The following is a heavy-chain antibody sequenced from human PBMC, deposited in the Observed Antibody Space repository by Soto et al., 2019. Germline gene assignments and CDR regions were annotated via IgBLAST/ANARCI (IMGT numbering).Heavy chain of an antibody. CDR2: IIPIFGTA. D-gene: IGHD3-16*02. V-gene: IGHV1-69*13. J-gene: IGHJ4*02. CDR3: ARDQSRYDYVWGSYRYTFDY. Sequence: ASVKVSCKASGGTFSSYAISWVRQAPGQGLEWMGGIIPIFGTANYAQKFQGRVTITADESTSTAYMELSSLRSEDTAVYYCARDQSRYDYVWGSYRYTFDYWGQGTLVTVSS. CDR1: GGTFSSYA.